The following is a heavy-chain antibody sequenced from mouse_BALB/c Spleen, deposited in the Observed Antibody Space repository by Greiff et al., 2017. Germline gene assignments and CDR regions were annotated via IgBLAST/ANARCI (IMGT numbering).Heavy chain of an antibody. CDR3: ARIYYDYDPWLAY. CDR2: ISSGGSYT. V-gene: IGHV5-9-3*01. CDR1: GFTFSSYA. D-gene: IGHD2-4*01. Sequence: EVQRVESGGGLVKPGGSLKLSCAASGFTFSSYAMSWVRQTPEKRLEWVATISSGGSYTYYPDSVKGRFTISRDNAKNTLYLQMSSLRSEDTAVYYCARIYYDYDPWLAYWGQGTLVTVSA. J-gene: IGHJ3*01.